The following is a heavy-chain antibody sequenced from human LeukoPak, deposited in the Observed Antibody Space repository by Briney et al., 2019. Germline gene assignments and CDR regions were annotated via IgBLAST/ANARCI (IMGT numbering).Heavy chain of an antibody. D-gene: IGHD2-2*01. CDR2: ISSSTGHI. V-gene: IGHV3-21*01. Sequence: GGSLRLSCEASGFTFSDYTMNWVRQAPGKGLEWVSSISSSTGHIYYADSVKGRFTISRDNAKNSLYLQMNSLRAEDTAVYYCARDPDSTSVWGQGTLVTVSS. CDR1: GFTFSDYT. J-gene: IGHJ4*02. CDR3: ARDPDSTSV.